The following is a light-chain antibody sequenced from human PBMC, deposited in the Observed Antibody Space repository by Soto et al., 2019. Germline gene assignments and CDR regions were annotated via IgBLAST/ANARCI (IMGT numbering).Light chain of an antibody. CDR2: WAS. CDR1: QSVLYSSNNKNY. V-gene: IGKV4-1*01. J-gene: IGKJ1*01. Sequence: DIVMTQSPDSLAVSLGERATINCKSSQSVLYSSNNKNYLAWYQQKPGQPPKLLIYWASTRESGVPDRFSGSGSGTDFTLTISSLQAEDVAVYYCQQYYSTLPGFGQGTKGEIK. CDR3: QQYYSTLPG.